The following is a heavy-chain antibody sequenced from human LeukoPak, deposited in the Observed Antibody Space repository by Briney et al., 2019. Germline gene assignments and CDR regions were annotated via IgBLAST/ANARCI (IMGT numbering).Heavy chain of an antibody. CDR3: AHQTNLVRVGESSWYPRCWDY. CDR2: IYWDDDK. Sequence: GSGPTLVNPTQTLTLTCTFSGFSLSTSGVGVGWIRQPPGKALEWLALIYWDDDKRYSPSLKSRLTITKDTSKNQVVLTMTNMDPVDTATYYCAHQTNLVRVGESSWYPRCWDYWGQGTLVTVSS. J-gene: IGHJ4*02. D-gene: IGHD6-13*01. CDR1: GFSLSTSGVG. V-gene: IGHV2-5*02.